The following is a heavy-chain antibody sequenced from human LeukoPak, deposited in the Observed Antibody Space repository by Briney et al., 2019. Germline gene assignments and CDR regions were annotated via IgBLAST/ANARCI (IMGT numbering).Heavy chain of an antibody. D-gene: IGHD5-24*01. V-gene: IGHV3-21*01. CDR3: AREGDGYNPFDY. J-gene: IGHJ4*02. Sequence: TGGSLRLPCAASGFSSSNFTMNWVRQAPGKGLEWVSSISSSSSYIYYADSVKGRFTISRDNAKNSLYLQMNSLRAEDTAVYYCAREGDGYNPFDYWGQGTLVTVSS. CDR1: GFSSSNFT. CDR2: ISSSSSYI.